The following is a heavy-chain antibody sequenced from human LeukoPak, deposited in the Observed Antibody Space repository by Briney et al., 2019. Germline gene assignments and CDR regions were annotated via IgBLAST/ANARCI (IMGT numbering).Heavy chain of an antibody. CDR2: INSDGSST. CDR1: GFTFSSYW. V-gene: IGHV3-74*01. J-gene: IGHJ4*02. D-gene: IGHD5-12*01. CDR3: ARVVGDGATYGPFDY. Sequence: PGRSLRLSCAASGFTFSSYWMHWVRQVPGKGLVWVSRINSDGSSTSYADSVKGRFTISRDNAKNTLYLQMNSLRAEDTAVYYCARVVGDGATYGPFDYWGQGTLVTVSS.